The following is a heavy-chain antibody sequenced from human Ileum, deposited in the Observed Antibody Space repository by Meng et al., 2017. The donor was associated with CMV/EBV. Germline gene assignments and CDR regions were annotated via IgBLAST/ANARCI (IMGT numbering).Heavy chain of an antibody. J-gene: IGHJ5*02. V-gene: IGHV3-66*02. CDR1: GFNVSRDY. Sequence: GESLKISCAASGFNVSRDYMSWVRQAPGKGLEWVSLIFRGGSTFYADSVKGRFTISRDNSKNTVFLHMSSLRVDDTAVYYCAIQKGLNWFDPWGQGTLVTVSS. CDR3: AIQKGLNWFDP. CDR2: IFRGGST.